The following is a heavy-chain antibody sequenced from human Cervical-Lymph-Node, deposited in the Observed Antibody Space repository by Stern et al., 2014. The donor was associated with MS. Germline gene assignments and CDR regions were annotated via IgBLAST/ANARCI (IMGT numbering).Heavy chain of an antibody. CDR3: AREGYSSSYDAFDI. CDR2: IYHSGSP. J-gene: IGHJ3*02. V-gene: IGHV4-4*02. CDR1: GGSISSRNW. D-gene: IGHD6-6*01. Sequence: QLQLQKSGPGLVKPSGTLSLTCAVSGGSISSRNWWSWVRQPPGKGLEWIGEIYHSGSPNYHPSLKSRVTISVHQSKNQFSLTLSSGTAADTAVYYCAREGYSSSYDAFDIWGQGTMVTVSS.